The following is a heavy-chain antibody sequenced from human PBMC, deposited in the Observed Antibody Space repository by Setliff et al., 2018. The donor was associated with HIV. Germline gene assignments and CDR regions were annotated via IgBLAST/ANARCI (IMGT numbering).Heavy chain of an antibody. V-gene: IGHV4-34*10. J-gene: IGHJ4*02. CDR1: GGPLSGHY. CDR3: ARDPGITAAGTEYFDS. Sequence: SETLSLTCAVYGGPLSGHYWSWIRQPPGQGLEWIGETSHSGKTNYNPSLKSRVTMSVDTSKNQFSLKLSSVTAADTAIYYCARDPGITAAGTEYFDSWGQGILVTVSS. CDR2: TSHSGKT. D-gene: IGHD6-13*01.